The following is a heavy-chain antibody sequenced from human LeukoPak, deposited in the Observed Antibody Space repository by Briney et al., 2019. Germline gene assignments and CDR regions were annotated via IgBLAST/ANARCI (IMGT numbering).Heavy chain of an antibody. J-gene: IGHJ4*02. D-gene: IGHD3-16*02. CDR1: GFTFSNSA. V-gene: IGHV3-23*01. CDR2: ISGSGGTT. CDR3: ARESYDYVWGSYRYTPLYYFDY. Sequence: GGSLRLSCAASGFTFSNSAMTWVRQTPGKGLEWVSAISGSGGTTYYADSVKGRFTISRDNSKNTLFLQMNSLRAEDTAVYYCARESYDYVWGSYRYTPLYYFDYWGQGTLVTVSS.